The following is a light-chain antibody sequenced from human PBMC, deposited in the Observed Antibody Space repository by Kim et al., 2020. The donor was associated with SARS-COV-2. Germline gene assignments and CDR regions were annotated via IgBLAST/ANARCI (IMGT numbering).Light chain of an antibody. V-gene: IGKV1-12*01. CDR2: AAS. J-gene: IGKJ2*01. CDR1: QGISSW. CDR3: QQANSFPYT. Sequence: ASAGDRVTITCRASQGISSWLVWYQQKPGKAPKLLIYAASSLQSGVPSRFSGSGSGTDFTLTISSLQPEDFATYYCQQANSFPYTFGQGTKLEI.